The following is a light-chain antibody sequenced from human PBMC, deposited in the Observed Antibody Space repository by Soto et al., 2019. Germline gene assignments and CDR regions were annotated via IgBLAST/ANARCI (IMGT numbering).Light chain of an antibody. J-gene: IGKJ1*01. CDR3: QQRSRWPPT. V-gene: IGKV3-11*01. CDR2: DAS. Sequence: EVVLTRSPATLSLSPGERATLSCRASQSIATYLAWYQQKPGRAPSLLIFDASNRATGIPARFSGSGSGTDFTLTISSLEPEDFATYYCQQRSRWPPTFGHGTKVDIK. CDR1: QSIATY.